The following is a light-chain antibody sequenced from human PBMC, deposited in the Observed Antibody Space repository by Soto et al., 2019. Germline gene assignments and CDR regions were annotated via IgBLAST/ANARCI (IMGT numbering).Light chain of an antibody. CDR1: QSISSW. CDR3: QQYNSYSRT. Sequence: DIQMTQSPSTLSASVGDRVTITCRASQSISSWLAWYQQIPGKAPKLLINDASSLESGVPSRFSGSGSGTEFTLTISSLQPDDFATYYCQQYNSYSRTFGQGTKVEIK. CDR2: DAS. J-gene: IGKJ1*01. V-gene: IGKV1-5*01.